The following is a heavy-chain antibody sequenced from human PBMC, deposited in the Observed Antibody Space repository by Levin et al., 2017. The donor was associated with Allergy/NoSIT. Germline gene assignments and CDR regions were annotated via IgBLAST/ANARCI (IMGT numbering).Heavy chain of an antibody. Sequence: GGSLRLSCAASGFPFSNYWMSWVRQAPGKGLEWVANIKQDGSEKYYVDSVKGRFTISGDNAKNSLYLQMNSLRVEDKAVYYCARETALVFSGDNWGQGTLVTVSS. V-gene: IGHV3-7*01. CDR1: GFPFSNYW. J-gene: IGHJ4*02. CDR2: IKQDGSEK. CDR3: ARETALVFSGDN. D-gene: IGHD2-8*02.